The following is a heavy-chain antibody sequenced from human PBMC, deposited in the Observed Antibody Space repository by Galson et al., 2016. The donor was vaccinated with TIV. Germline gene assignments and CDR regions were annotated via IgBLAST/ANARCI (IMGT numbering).Heavy chain of an antibody. CDR3: AKGQPRAARRFYYMDV. J-gene: IGHJ6*03. CDR1: GFTFDDYA. V-gene: IGHV3-9*01. Sequence: LRLSCAASGFTFDDYAMHWVRQVPGRGLEWVSVISWNSGSTVYADSVKGRFIISRDNAKKSLYLQMNSLRAEDTALYYCAKGQPRAARRFYYMDVWGKGTTVTVSS. D-gene: IGHD1-14*01. CDR2: ISWNSGST.